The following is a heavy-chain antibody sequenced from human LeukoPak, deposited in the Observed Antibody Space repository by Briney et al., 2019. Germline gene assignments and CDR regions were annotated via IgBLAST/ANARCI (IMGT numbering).Heavy chain of an antibody. CDR3: ATELRIAAAGFDAFDI. CDR1: GFNFGSYA. D-gene: IGHD6-13*01. V-gene: IGHV3-30*04. J-gene: IGHJ3*02. CDR2: ISFDGSSK. Sequence: GGSLRLSCVASGFNFGSYAMHWVRQAPGKGLEWVALISFDGSSKYYADSVKGRFTISRDNSKNTLYLQMNSLGAEDTAMFYCATELRIAAAGFDAFDIWGQGTMVTVSS.